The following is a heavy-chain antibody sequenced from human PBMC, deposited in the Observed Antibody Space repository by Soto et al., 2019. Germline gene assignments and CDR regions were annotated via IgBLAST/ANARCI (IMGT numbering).Heavy chain of an antibody. CDR2: INAGNGNT. J-gene: IGHJ3*02. V-gene: IGHV1-3*01. CDR3: AKSPGGYYSFDI. D-gene: IGHD3-3*01. Sequence: ASVKVSCKASGYTFTSYAMHWVRQAPGQRLEWMGWINAGNGNTKYSQKFQGRFTISRDNSKNTLYLQMNSLRAEDTAVYYCAKSPGGYYSFDIWGQGTMVTVSS. CDR1: GYTFTSYA.